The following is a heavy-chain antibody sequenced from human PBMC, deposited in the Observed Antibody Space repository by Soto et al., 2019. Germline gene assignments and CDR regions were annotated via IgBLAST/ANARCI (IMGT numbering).Heavy chain of an antibody. CDR1: GFNLSNYG. CDR2: ISGSGDRT. V-gene: IGHV3-23*01. CDR3: AAGIAVTRNWYYGMDV. Sequence: GGSLRLSCVGSGFNLSNYGMNWVRQAPGKGLAWVSTISGSGDRTYYADSVQGRFTVSRDNSKNTLFLEMDSLGADDTAVYYCAAGIAVTRNWYYGMDVWGQGTTVTVSS. J-gene: IGHJ6*02. D-gene: IGHD6-19*01.